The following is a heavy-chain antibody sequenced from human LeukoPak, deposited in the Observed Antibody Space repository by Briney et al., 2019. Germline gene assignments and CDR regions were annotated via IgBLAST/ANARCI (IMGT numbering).Heavy chain of an antibody. CDR1: GYSISSTYC. D-gene: IGHD5-18*01. J-gene: IGHJ4*02. CDR3: ARGGGYSYGFNDY. V-gene: IGHV4-38-2*02. Sequence: PSETLSLTCTVSGYSISSTYCWGWIRQSPGRGLEWIGSIYHTGSTFYNPSLTSRVTISVDTSKNQFSLNLTSVTAADTAVYYCARGGGYSYGFNDYWGQGTLVTVSS. CDR2: IYHTGST.